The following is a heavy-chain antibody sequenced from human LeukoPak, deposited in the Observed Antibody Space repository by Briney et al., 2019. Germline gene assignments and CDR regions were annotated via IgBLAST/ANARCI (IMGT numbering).Heavy chain of an antibody. Sequence: PSQTLSLTCTVSGGSISRGDYYWSWIRQPPGKGLEWIGYIYYSGSTYYNPSLKSRVTISVDTSKNQSSLKLSSVTAADTAVYYCARAVGHDYVWGSYRVYFDYWGQGTLVTVSS. CDR1: GGSISRGDYY. CDR3: ARAVGHDYVWGSYRVYFDY. D-gene: IGHD3-16*02. CDR2: IYYSGST. J-gene: IGHJ4*02. V-gene: IGHV4-30-4*01.